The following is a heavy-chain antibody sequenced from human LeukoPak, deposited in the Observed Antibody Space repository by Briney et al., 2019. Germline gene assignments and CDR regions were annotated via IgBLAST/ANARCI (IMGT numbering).Heavy chain of an antibody. Sequence: PGRSLRLSCAASGFTFSSYGMHWVRQAPGKGLEWVAVISYDGSNKYYADSVKGRFTISRDNSKNTLYLQMNSLRAEDTAVYYCAKVGRLTRGYSSSQTGDTFQHWGQGTLVTVSS. CDR2: ISYDGSNK. CDR1: GFTFSSYG. V-gene: IGHV3-30*18. J-gene: IGHJ1*01. CDR3: AKVGRLTRGYSSSQTGDTFQH. D-gene: IGHD6-13*01.